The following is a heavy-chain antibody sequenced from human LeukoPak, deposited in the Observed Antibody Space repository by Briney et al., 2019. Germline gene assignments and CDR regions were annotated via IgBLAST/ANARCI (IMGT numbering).Heavy chain of an antibody. J-gene: IGHJ4*02. D-gene: IGHD6-19*01. CDR1: GFTFSSYW. Sequence: GGSLRLSCAASGFTFSSYWMHWVRQAPGKGLVCVSRINSEGSSTTYADSVKGRFTLSRDNAKSTLYLQMNRLRAEDTAVYYCASGRDSSGWYLIDYWGQGTLVTVSS. CDR3: ASGRDSSGWYLIDY. CDR2: INSEGSST. V-gene: IGHV3-74*01.